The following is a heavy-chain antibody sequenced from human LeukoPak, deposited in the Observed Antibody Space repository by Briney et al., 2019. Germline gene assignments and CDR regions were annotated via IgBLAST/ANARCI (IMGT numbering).Heavy chain of an antibody. J-gene: IGHJ4*02. V-gene: IGHV3-7*03. CDR1: GFPFSRAW. Sequence: GGSLRLSCAVFGSGFPFSRAWMSWVRQAPGKGLEWVANIKQDESEKHYVDSVKGRFTIFRDNAKTSVYLQMSSLTAEDTALYYCAKDMSGSSWYYFDTWGQGTLVTVSS. CDR3: AKDMSGSSWYYFDT. CDR2: IKQDESEK. D-gene: IGHD6-13*01.